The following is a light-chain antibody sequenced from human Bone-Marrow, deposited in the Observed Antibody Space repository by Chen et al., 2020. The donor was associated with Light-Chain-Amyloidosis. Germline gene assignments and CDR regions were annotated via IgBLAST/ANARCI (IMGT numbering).Light chain of an antibody. Sequence: DIVMTQSPDSLAVSLGERATINCKSSQSVLFSSNNKNYLSWYQQKPGQPPKLLIYWASTLESGVPDRFSGSGSGTELTLTISSLQAEDVAVYYCQQYHTTAYTFGQGTKLEIK. CDR2: WAS. CDR1: QSVLFSSNNKNY. V-gene: IGKV4-1*01. J-gene: IGKJ2*01. CDR3: QQYHTTAYT.